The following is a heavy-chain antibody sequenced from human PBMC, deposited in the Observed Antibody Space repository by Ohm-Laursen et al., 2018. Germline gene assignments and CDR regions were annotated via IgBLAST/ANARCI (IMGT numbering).Heavy chain of an antibody. CDR2: IDISARTI. D-gene: IGHD3-9*01. J-gene: IGHJ4*02. Sequence: SLRLSCAASGFTFSDSYMSWIRQAPGKGLEWVSYIDISARTIYYADSVKGRFTISRDNTKNSLYLQMNSLRAEDAAVYYCARHPSHYDVLTGHFESWGQGTLVTVSS. CDR1: GFTFSDSY. CDR3: ARHPSHYDVLTGHFES. V-gene: IGHV3-11*01.